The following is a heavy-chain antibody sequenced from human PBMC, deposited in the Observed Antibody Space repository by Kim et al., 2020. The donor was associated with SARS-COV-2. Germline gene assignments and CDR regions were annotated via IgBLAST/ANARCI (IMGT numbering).Heavy chain of an antibody. J-gene: IGHJ6*02. D-gene: IGHD4-17*01. V-gene: IGHV3-30*04. CDR2: ISYDGSNK. Sequence: GGSLRLSCAASGFTFSSYAMHWVRQAPGKGLEWVAVISYDGSNKYYADSVKGRFTISRDNSKNTLYLQMNSLRAEDTAVYYCARDYGDYYYYYYGMDVWGQGTTLTVSS. CDR3: ARDYGDYYYYYYGMDV. CDR1: GFTFSSYA.